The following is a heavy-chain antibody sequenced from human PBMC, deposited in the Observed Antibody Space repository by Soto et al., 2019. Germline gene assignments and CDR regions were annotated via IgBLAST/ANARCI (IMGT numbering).Heavy chain of an antibody. CDR1: GFTFRSYA. D-gene: IGHD5-18*01. V-gene: IGHV3-30-3*01. Sequence: QVQLVESGGGVVQPGRSLRLSCTASGFTFRSYAMHWVRQAPGKGLGWVATISYNENKRYYTDSVKGRFTISRDNSKNTLYLQVNSLRAEDTAVYYCARAMDTAMASKDNWFDPWGQGTLVTVSS. J-gene: IGHJ5*02. CDR3: ARAMDTAMASKDNWFDP. CDR2: ISYNENKR.